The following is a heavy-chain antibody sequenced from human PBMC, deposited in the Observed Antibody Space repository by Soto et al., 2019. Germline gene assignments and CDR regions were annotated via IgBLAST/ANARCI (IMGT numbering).Heavy chain of an antibody. CDR1: GFSLSNARMG. CDR2: IFSNDEK. CDR3: ARIRYYVSSGYSEFDY. V-gene: IGHV2-26*01. J-gene: IGHJ4*02. Sequence: SCPTLVNPTETLTLTCTVSGFSLSNARMGVSWIRQPPGKALEWLAHIFSNDEKSYSTSLKSRLTSSKDTSKSQVVLTMTNMDPVDTATYYCARIRYYVSSGYSEFDYWGQGTLVTVSS. D-gene: IGHD3-22*01.